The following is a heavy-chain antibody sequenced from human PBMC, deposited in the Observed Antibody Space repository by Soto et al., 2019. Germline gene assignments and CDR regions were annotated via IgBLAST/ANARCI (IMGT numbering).Heavy chain of an antibody. CDR3: AHRTTTVTWWFDP. CDR1: GFSLTTSGVG. J-gene: IGHJ5*02. CDR2: IYWGDDK. V-gene: IGHV2-5*02. D-gene: IGHD4-17*01. Sequence: QITLKESGPTLVKPTQTLTLTCTFSGFSLTTSGVGVGWIRQPPGKALEWLALIYWGDDKRYSPSLKSRLTITKDTXXXXVVLXXXXXXXXXTATYFCAHRTTTVTWWFDPWGQGTLVTVSS.